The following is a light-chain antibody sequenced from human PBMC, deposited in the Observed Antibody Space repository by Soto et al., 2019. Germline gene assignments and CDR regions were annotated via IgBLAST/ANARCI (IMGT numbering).Light chain of an antibody. J-gene: IGLJ3*02. Sequence: QAVVTQEPSLSVAPAGTVTLTCGLNSGSVSTDNYPSWYQQTPGQAPRTLIYSTNTRSSVVPDRFSGSILGDKAALTITGAQADYESDYYCVLYMGRSISVCGGGTKLPVL. V-gene: IGLV8-61*01. CDR2: STN. CDR1: SGSVSTDNY. CDR3: VLYMGRSISV.